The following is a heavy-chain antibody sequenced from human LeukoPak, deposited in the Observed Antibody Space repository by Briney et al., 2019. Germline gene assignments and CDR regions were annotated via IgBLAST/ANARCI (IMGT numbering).Heavy chain of an antibody. CDR1: GYSISSGYY. V-gene: IGHV4-38-2*02. J-gene: IGHJ5*02. CDR3: ARVVPAAMDWFDP. D-gene: IGHD2-2*01. Sequence: PSETLSLTCTVSGYSISSGYYWGWIRQPPGKGLEWIGSIYHSGSTYYNPSLKSRVTISVDTSKNQFSLKLSSVTAADTAVYYCARVVPAAMDWFDPWGQGTLVTVSS. CDR2: IYHSGST.